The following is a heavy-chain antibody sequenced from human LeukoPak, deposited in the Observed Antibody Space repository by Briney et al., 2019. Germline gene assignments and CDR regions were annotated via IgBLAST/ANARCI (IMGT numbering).Heavy chain of an antibody. CDR3: ARGRSDSSGYYYFDY. CDR2: IYTSGST. Sequence: SETLSLTCTVSGGSISSYYWSWIRQPAGKGLEWIGRIYTSGSTNYYPSLKSRVTMSVDTSKNQFSLKLSSVTAADTAVYYCARGRSDSSGYYYFDYWGQGTLVTVSS. D-gene: IGHD3-22*01. CDR1: GGSISSYY. V-gene: IGHV4-4*07. J-gene: IGHJ4*02.